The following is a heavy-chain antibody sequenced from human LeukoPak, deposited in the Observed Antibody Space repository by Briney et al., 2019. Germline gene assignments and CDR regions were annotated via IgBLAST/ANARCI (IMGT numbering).Heavy chain of an antibody. Sequence: GGSLRLSCAASGFTFSSYAMHWVRQAPGKGLEWVAVISYGGSNKYYADSVKGRFTISRDNAKNTLYLQMNSLRAEDTAVYYCARGAGKYYYYYYMDVWGKGTTVTVSS. D-gene: IGHD3-10*01. J-gene: IGHJ6*03. V-gene: IGHV3-30*04. CDR1: GFTFSSYA. CDR3: ARGAGKYYYYYYMDV. CDR2: ISYGGSNK.